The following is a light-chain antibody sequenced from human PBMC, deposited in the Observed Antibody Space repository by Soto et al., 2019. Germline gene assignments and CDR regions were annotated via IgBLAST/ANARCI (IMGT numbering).Light chain of an antibody. CDR1: SSDVGAYNY. V-gene: IGLV2-14*01. CDR3: SSTRTTASIV. Sequence: QSARSQPASVSGSPGQTITISCTGTSSDVGAYNYVSWYQQHPGKAPKLMIYEVSNRPSGVSDRFSGSKSGNTASLTISGLQAAEEADYYCSSTRTTASIVFGTGTKVTVL. CDR2: EVS. J-gene: IGLJ1*01.